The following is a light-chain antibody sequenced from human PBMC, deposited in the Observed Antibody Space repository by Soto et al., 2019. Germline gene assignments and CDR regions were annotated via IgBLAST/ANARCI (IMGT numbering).Light chain of an antibody. CDR3: QHYSSS. Sequence: EIVLTQSPDTVSLSPGERATLSCRASQRVTSDYLGWYQQKPGQAPRLLIYGASSSATGIPDRFSGSGSGTAFTVTIGTREPDAFALYYCQHYSSSFGGGTRVEIK. V-gene: IGKV3-20*01. J-gene: IGKJ4*01. CDR2: GAS. CDR1: QRVTSDY.